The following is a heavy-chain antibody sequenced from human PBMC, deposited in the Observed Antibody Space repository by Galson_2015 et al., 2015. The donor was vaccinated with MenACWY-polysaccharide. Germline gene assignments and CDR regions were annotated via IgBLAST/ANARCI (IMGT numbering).Heavy chain of an antibody. Sequence: ETLSLTCAVYGGSFSGYYWSWIRQPPGKGLEWIGEINHSGSTNYNPSLKSRVTISVDTSKNQFSLKLSSVTAADTAVYYCARIVKVRGVRWFDPWGQGTLVTVSS. D-gene: IGHD3-10*01. J-gene: IGHJ5*02. CDR3: ARIVKVRGVRWFDP. V-gene: IGHV4-34*01. CDR2: INHSGST. CDR1: GGSFSGYY.